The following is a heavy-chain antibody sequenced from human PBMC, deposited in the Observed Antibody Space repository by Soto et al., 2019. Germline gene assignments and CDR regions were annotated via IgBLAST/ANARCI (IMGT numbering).Heavy chain of an antibody. J-gene: IGHJ6*03. V-gene: IGHV1-8*01. CDR1: GYTFTSYD. CDR2: MKPNSGNT. D-gene: IGHD3-9*01. CDR3: ARTLYCDILNRGDYYYYMDV. Sequence: ASVKVSCKASGYTFTSYDINWVRQATGQGLERIGWMKPNSGNTGYAQKFQGRVTMTRNTSISTAYMELSSLRSEDTAVYYCARTLYCDILNRGDYYYYMDVWGKGTTVTV.